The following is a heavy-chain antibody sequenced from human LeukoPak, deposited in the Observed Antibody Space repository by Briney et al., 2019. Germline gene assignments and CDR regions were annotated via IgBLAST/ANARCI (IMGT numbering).Heavy chain of an antibody. D-gene: IGHD6-13*01. J-gene: IGHJ3*01. CDR1: GGSISSYY. CDR3: ARRMGQQLGVDAFDV. CDR2: IYYSGRT. Sequence: SETLSLTCTVSGGSISSYYWSWIRQPPGKGLEWIGYIYYSGRTNYNPSLKSRVTISVDTSKNQFSLKLGSVTAADTAVYFCARRMGQQLGVDAFDVWGQGTMVTVSS. V-gene: IGHV4-59*01.